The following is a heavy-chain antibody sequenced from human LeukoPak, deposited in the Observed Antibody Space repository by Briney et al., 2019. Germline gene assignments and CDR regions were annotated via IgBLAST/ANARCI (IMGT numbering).Heavy chain of an antibody. J-gene: IGHJ4*02. CDR3: ASRVDTDY. D-gene: IGHD2-15*01. CDR2: IKRKTDGGTT. V-gene: IGHV3-15*01. Sequence: PGGSLRLSCAASGFTFSNAWMSWVRQAPGKGLEWVGRIKRKTDGGTTDYAAPVKGRFTISRDDSKNTLYLQMNSLRAEDTAVYYCASRVDTDYWGQGTLVTVSS. CDR1: GFTFSNAW.